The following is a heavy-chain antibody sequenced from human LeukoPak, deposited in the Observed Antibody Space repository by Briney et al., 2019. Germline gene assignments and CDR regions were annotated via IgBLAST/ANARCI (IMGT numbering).Heavy chain of an antibody. V-gene: IGHV1-18*01. D-gene: IGHD6-19*01. J-gene: IGHJ4*02. CDR2: ISAYNGNT. CDR3: ARTVAGTWSPATETWVPFDY. Sequence: GASVKVSCKASGYTFTSYGIIWVRQAPGQGLEWMGWISAYNGNTNYAQKLQGRVTMTTDTSTSTAYMELRSLRSDDTAVYYCARTVAGTWSPATETWVPFDYWGQGTLVTVSS. CDR1: GYTFTSYG.